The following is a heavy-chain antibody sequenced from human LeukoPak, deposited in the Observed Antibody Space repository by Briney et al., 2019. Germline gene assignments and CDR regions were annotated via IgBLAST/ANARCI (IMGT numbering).Heavy chain of an antibody. D-gene: IGHD1-26*01. CDR1: GFTVSSNY. CDR2: ISGSGRST. CDR3: AKGLTSGNFDSFFDY. J-gene: IGHJ4*02. Sequence: TGGSLRLSCTAFGFTVSSNYMSWVRQAPGKGLEWVSTISGSGRSTYYPDSVKGRFTISRDSSKNTLYLQMNSLRAEDTAVYFCAKGLTSGNFDSFFDYWGQGTLVTVSS. V-gene: IGHV3-23*01.